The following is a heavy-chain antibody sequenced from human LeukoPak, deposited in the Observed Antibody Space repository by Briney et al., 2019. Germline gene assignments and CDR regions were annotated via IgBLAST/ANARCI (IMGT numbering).Heavy chain of an antibody. J-gene: IGHJ4*02. CDR2: IYYSGAT. V-gene: IGHV4-61*01. CDR1: DGSVSSGNYY. CDR3: ARGAVPLRGVDY. Sequence: SETLSLTCTVSDGSVSSGNYYWSWIRQPPGKGLEWIGYIYYSGATNYNPSLKSRVTLSVDTSKNQFSLKLNSVTAADTAVYYCARGAVPLRGVDYWGQGNQVTVSS. D-gene: IGHD4-17*01.